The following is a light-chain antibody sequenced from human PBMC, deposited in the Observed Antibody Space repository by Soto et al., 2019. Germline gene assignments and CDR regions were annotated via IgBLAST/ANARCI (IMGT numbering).Light chain of an antibody. J-gene: IGKJ2*01. CDR1: SSKW. CDR3: QHTTDFT. CDR2: DVS. V-gene: IGKV1-5*01. Sequence: IQMTQSPSTLAASVGDTVTMTCRSSSKWLAWYQKKPGKAPKLLIYDVSNLERGVPPRFSGSTSGAESTLTITGLQPDDLGTYYCQHTTDFTFVQGTKVDIK.